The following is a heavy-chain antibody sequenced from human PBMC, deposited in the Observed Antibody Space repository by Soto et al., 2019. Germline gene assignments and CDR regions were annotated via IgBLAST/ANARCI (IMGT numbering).Heavy chain of an antibody. J-gene: IGHJ5*02. Sequence: PGGSLRLSCAASGFTFSSYGMHWVRQAPGKGLEWVAVISYDGSNKYYADSVKGRFTISRDNSKNTLYLQMNSLRAEDTAVYYCAKDPSDYDILTGYYPLDPWGQGTLVTVSS. CDR1: GFTFSSYG. CDR3: AKDPSDYDILTGYYPLDP. V-gene: IGHV3-30*18. D-gene: IGHD3-9*01. CDR2: ISYDGSNK.